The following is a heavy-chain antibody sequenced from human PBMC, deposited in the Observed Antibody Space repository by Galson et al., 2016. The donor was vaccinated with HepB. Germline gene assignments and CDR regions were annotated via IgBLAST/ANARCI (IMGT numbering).Heavy chain of an antibody. D-gene: IGHD5-12*01. CDR1: GFNFNSFW. CDR3: ARDIGGYGDK. J-gene: IGHJ4*02. CDR2: IDTDGRIT. V-gene: IGHV3-74*01. Sequence: SLRLSCAASGFNFNSFWMHWVRQVPGNGLVWVSRIDTDGRITNYADSVRGRFTISRDNTKNTLFLQMNSLRAEDTAVYYCARDIGGYGDKWGQGTLVTVSS.